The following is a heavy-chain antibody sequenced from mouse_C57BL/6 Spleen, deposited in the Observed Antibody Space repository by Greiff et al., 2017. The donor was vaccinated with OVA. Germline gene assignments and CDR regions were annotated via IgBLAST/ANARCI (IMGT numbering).Heavy chain of an antibody. V-gene: IGHV1-82*01. J-gene: IGHJ3*01. Sequence: QVQLQQSGPELVKPGASVKISCKASGYAFSSSWMNWVKQRPGKGLEWIGRIYPGDGDTNYNGKFKGKATLTADKSSSTAYMQLSSLTSEDSAVYFCANYYDDAYWGQGTLVTVSA. D-gene: IGHD1-1*01. CDR1: GYAFSSSW. CDR3: ANYYDDAY. CDR2: IYPGDGDT.